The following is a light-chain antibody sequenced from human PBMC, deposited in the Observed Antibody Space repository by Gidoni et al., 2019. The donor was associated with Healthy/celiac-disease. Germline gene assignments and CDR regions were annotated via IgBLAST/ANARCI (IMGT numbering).Light chain of an antibody. V-gene: IGLV2-14*01. Sequence: QSALTQPASVSGSPGQSITISCTGTSSAVGGYSYVPWYQQHPGKAPKLMIYEVSNRPSGVSDRFSGSKSGDTASLTISGLQADDEADYYCNSYTSTSTVIFGGGTKLTVL. CDR3: NSYTSTSTVI. CDR2: EVS. CDR1: SSAVGGYSY. J-gene: IGLJ2*01.